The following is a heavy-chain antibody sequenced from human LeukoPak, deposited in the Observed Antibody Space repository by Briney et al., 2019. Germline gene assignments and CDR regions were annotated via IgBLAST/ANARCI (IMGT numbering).Heavy chain of an antibody. CDR3: AKDRCSSTSCHLDY. J-gene: IGHJ4*02. V-gene: IGHV3-30*18. D-gene: IGHD2-2*01. CDR1: GFTFSNYG. CDR2: ISYDGSNK. Sequence: GGSLRLSCAASGFTFSNYGMHWVRQAPGKGLEWVAAISYDGSNKYYADSVKGRFTISRDNSKNTLYLQMNSLRAEDTAVYYCAKDRCSSTSCHLDYWGQGTLVTVSS.